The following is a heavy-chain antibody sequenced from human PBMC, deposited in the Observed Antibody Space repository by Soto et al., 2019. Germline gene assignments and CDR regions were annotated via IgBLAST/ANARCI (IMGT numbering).Heavy chain of an antibody. Sequence: EVQLVESGGGLVQPGGSLRLSCAASGFTVSTKYMSWVRQAPGKGLEWVSVIYSGGSTFYADYGRGRFTISRDNSKNTVNLQMNSLRAEDTAVYYCARDPWAADYWGQGTLVTVSS. CDR1: GFTVSTKY. CDR3: ARDPWAADY. CDR2: IYSGGST. D-gene: IGHD3-16*01. V-gene: IGHV3-66*01. J-gene: IGHJ4*02.